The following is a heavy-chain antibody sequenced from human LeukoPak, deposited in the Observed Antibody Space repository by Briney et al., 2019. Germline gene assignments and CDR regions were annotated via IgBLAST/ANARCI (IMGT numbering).Heavy chain of an antibody. Sequence: ASVKVSCKASGYTFTGYYMHWVRQAPGQGLEWMGRINPNSGGTNYAQKFQGRVTMTRDTSISTAYMELSGLRSDDTAVYYCARDLEAPTIFGVVPANYYYYGMDVWGQGTTVTVSS. J-gene: IGHJ6*02. CDR2: INPNSGGT. CDR1: GYTFTGYY. D-gene: IGHD3-3*01. V-gene: IGHV1-2*06. CDR3: ARDLEAPTIFGVVPANYYYYGMDV.